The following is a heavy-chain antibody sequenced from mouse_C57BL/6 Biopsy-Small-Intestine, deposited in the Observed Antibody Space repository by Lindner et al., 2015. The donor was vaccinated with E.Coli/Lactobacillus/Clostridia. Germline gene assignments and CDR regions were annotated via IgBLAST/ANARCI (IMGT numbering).Heavy chain of an antibody. CDR3: ATEGRNIVVVPTESGAGPSYFHYMDV. J-gene: IGHJ1*03. Sequence: SVKVSCKVSGYTLTGLSVHWVRQAAGKGLEWMGGFDPEDGERVYAQKFQGRVTMTEDASADTAYMELSSLRSEDTAVYYCATEGRNIVVVPTESGAGPSYFHYMDVWGKGTTVTVSS. V-gene: IGHV1S29*02. CDR1: GYTLTGLS. CDR2: FDPEDGER. D-gene: IGHD1-1*01.